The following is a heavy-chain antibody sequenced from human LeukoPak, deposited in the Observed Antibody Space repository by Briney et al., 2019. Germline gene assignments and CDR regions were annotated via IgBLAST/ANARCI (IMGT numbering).Heavy chain of an antibody. CDR3: ARSYAHDY. D-gene: IGHD2-2*01. Sequence: SETLSLTCAVYGGSFSGDYWSWIRQPPGKGLEWIGEINHSGSTNYNPSLKSRVTISVDTSKNQFSLKLSSVTAADTAVYYCARSYAHDYWGQGTLVTVSS. CDR1: GGSFSGDY. CDR2: INHSGST. V-gene: IGHV4-34*01. J-gene: IGHJ4*02.